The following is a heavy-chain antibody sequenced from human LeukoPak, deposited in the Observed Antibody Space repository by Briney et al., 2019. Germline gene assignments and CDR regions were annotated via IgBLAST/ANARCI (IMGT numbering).Heavy chain of an antibody. CDR3: ARHRDGYHIDY. J-gene: IGHJ4*02. CDR2: MYYSGST. Sequence: PEPLSLTCTVSGGSISSYYWSWLRQPPGKGLEWIGYMYYSGSTNYNPSLKSRVTISVDTSKNQFSLKLSSVAAEDTAVYYCARHRDGYHIDYWGQGTLVTVSS. CDR1: GGSISSYY. D-gene: IGHD5-24*01. V-gene: IGHV4-59*08.